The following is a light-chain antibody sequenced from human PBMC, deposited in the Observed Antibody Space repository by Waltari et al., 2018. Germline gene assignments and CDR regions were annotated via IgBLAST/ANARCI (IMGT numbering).Light chain of an antibody. CDR2: WAS. Sequence: DIVMTQSLDSLAVSLGERATINCKSSQSVLYSSNNKNYLAWYQRKPGQPPKLLIYWASTRESGVPDRFSGSGSGTDFTLTISSLQAEDVAVYYCQQYYSTPPHTFGQGTKLEIK. CDR1: QSVLYSSNNKNY. V-gene: IGKV4-1*01. J-gene: IGKJ2*01. CDR3: QQYYSTPPHT.